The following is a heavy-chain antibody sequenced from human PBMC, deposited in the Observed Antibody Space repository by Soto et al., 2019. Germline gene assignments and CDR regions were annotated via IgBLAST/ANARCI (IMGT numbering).Heavy chain of an antibody. CDR1: GGSFSGYY. V-gene: IGHV4-34*01. D-gene: IGHD3-10*01. J-gene: IGHJ6*03. Sequence: SETLSLTCAVYGGSFSGYYWSWIRQPPGKGLEWIGEINHSGSTNYNPSLKSRVTISVDTSKNQFSLKLSSVTAADTAVYYCARASSSSSFSLVRGVTHYYYYYMDVWGKGTTVTAP. CDR3: ARASSSSSFSLVRGVTHYYYYYMDV. CDR2: INHSGST.